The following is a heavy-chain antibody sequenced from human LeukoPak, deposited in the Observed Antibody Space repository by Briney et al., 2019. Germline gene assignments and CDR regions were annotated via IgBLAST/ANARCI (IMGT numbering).Heavy chain of an antibody. D-gene: IGHD4-11*01. V-gene: IGHV4-34*01. CDR1: GGSFSGYY. CDR2: INHSGST. Sequence: SETLSLTCAVYGGSFSGYYWSWIRQPPGKGLEWIGEINHSGSTNYNPSLKSRVTISVDTSKNQFSLKLSSVTAADTAVYYCARDGFDSNYESWFDPWGQGTLVTVSS. J-gene: IGHJ5*02. CDR3: ARDGFDSNYESWFDP.